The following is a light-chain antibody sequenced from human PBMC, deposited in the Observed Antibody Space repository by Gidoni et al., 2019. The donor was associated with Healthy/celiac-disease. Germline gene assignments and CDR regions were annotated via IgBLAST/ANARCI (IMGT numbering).Light chain of an antibody. CDR1: ALPKQY. J-gene: IGLJ2*01. CDR2: KDS. Sequence: SYELTQPPSVSVSPGQTARSTCSGDALPKQYAYWSQQKPGQAPVRVIYKDSERPSGIPERFSGSSSGTTVTLTISGVQAEDEADYYCQSADSSGTYVVFGGGTKLTVL. CDR3: QSADSSGTYVV. V-gene: IGLV3-25*03.